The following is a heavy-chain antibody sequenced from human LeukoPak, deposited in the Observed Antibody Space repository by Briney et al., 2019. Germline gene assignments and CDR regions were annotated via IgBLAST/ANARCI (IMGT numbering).Heavy chain of an antibody. CDR3: AKTTTGYSSGRYPAWPIDY. CDR2: IFGSGGSA. V-gene: IGHV3-23*01. CDR1: GFTFGSYA. Sequence: GGSLRLSCAASGFTFGSYAMYWIRQAPGKGLEWVSGIFGSGGSAHYADSVKGRFTISRDNSKDTVYLQMDSLRAEDSAIYYCAKTTTGYSSGRYPAWPIDYWGQGTLVTVSS. D-gene: IGHD2-15*01. J-gene: IGHJ4*02.